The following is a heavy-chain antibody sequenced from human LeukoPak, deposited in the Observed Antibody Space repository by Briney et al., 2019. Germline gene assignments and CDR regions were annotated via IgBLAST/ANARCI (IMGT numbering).Heavy chain of an antibody. CDR2: IYYSGST. V-gene: IGHV4-59*01. Sequence: PSETLSLTCTVSGGSISSYYWSWIRQPPGKGLEWIGYIYYSGSTNYSPSLKSRVTISVDTSKNQFSLKLSSVTAADTAVYYCARGDLAGWKDYWGQGTLVTVSS. D-gene: IGHD3-3*02. CDR3: ARGDLAGWKDY. CDR1: GGSISSYY. J-gene: IGHJ4*02.